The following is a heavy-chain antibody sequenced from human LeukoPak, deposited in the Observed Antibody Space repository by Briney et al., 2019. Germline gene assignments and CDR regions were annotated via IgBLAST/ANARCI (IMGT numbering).Heavy chain of an antibody. CDR1: GGSISSYY. Sequence: SETLSLTCTVSGGSISSYYWSWIRQPPGKGLEWIGYIYYSGSTNYNPSPKSRVTISVDTSKNQFSLKLSSVTAADTAVYYCARSLYGDYDYFDYWGQGTLVTVSS. V-gene: IGHV4-59*01. CDR2: IYYSGST. J-gene: IGHJ4*02. D-gene: IGHD4-17*01. CDR3: ARSLYGDYDYFDY.